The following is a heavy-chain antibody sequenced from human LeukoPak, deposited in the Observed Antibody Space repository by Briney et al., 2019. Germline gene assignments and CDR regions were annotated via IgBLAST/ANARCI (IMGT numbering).Heavy chain of an antibody. CDR2: INPSGTST. CDR1: GYTFTSYG. Sequence: GASVKVSCKASGYTFTSYGISWVRQAPGQGLEWMGIINPSGTSTNYAQGFQGRLTMTRDTSTTTVYMELSSLRSEDTAVYYCASSATNYGGLFDSWGQGTLVTVSS. D-gene: IGHD4-23*01. CDR3: ASSATNYGGLFDS. V-gene: IGHV1-46*01. J-gene: IGHJ4*02.